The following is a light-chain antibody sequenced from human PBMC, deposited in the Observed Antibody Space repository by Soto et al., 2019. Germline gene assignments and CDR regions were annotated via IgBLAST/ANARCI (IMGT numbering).Light chain of an antibody. Sequence: QSALTQPPSVSGAPGQRVTISCTGTSSNIGAGYDVHWYQQLPGTAPKLLIFDNNNRPSGVPDRFSGSKSGTSASLAITGLQAEDEADYYCQSYDTGLGGWGVFGAGTKLTVL. CDR3: QSYDTGLGGWGV. CDR2: DNN. CDR1: SSNIGAGYD. J-gene: IGLJ1*01. V-gene: IGLV1-40*01.